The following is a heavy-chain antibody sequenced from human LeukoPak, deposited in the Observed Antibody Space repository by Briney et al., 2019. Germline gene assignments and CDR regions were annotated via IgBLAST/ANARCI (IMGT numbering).Heavy chain of an antibody. CDR3: ASSGNYRFDY. CDR1: GFIFNNYA. CDR2: ITASGTAM. J-gene: IGHJ4*02. V-gene: IGHV3-48*02. D-gene: IGHD1-26*01. Sequence: GGSLRLSCAGSGFIFNNYAMHWVRQPPGKGLEWVSDITASGTAMVYADSVKGRFTISRDNAKNSLYLQMNSLSDEDTAVYYCASSGNYRFDYWGQGTLVTVSS.